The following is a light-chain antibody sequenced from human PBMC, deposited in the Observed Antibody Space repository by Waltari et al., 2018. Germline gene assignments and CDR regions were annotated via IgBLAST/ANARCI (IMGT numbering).Light chain of an antibody. J-gene: IGLJ3*02. CDR2: GNT. CDR1: SSNIGAGYD. V-gene: IGLV1-40*01. Sequence: QSVLTQPPSVSGAPGQRVTISCTGSSSNIGAGYDVHWYLQLPGTAPKLLIYGNTNRPSWVPDRFSGSKSGTSASLAITGLQADDEADYYCQSYDSSLSGWVFGGGTKLTVL. CDR3: QSYDSSLSGWV.